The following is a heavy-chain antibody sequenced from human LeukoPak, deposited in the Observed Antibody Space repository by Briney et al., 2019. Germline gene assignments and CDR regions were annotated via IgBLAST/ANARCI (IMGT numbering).Heavy chain of an antibody. CDR1: GFTFSTYW. CDR3: ARPETQYSSGLDGFDI. J-gene: IGHJ3*02. V-gene: IGHV3-74*01. Sequence: PGGSLRLSCAASGFTFSTYWMHWVRQAPGKGLVWVSRINSDGSRTTYADSVKGRFTISRDNAKNTLYLQMNSPRTEDTAVYYCARPETQYSSGLDGFDIWGQGTMVTVSS. CDR2: INSDGSRT. D-gene: IGHD6-19*01.